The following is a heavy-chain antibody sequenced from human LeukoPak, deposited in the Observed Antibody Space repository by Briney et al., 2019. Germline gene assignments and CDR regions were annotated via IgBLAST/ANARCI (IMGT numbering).Heavy chain of an antibody. Sequence: PGGSLRLSCAASGFTVSSNYMSWVRQAPGKGLEWVANIKQDGSEKYYVDSVKGRFTISRDNAKNSLYLQMNSLRAEDTAVYYCARGGSRGYSYGYYYYYMDVWGKGTTATVSS. J-gene: IGHJ6*03. CDR3: ARGGSRGYSYGYYYYYMDV. CDR2: IKQDGSEK. D-gene: IGHD5-18*01. V-gene: IGHV3-7*01. CDR1: GFTVSSNY.